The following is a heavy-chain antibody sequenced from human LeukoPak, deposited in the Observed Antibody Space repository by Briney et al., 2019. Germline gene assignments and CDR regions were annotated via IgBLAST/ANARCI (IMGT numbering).Heavy chain of an antibody. CDR2: IYIDGRT. J-gene: IGHJ4*02. Sequence: PSETLSLTCTVSDGSIGSYYWNWVRQPAGKGLEWIGRIYIDGRTNYNPSLKSRVTMSLDTSKNQFSLKLNSVTAADTAVYYCARDSRAGYNYFDYWGQGTLVTVSS. V-gene: IGHV4-4*07. D-gene: IGHD5-24*01. CDR3: ARDSRAGYNYFDY. CDR1: DGSIGSYY.